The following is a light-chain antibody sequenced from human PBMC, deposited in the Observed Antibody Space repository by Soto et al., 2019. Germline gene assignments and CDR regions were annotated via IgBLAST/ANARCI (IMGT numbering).Light chain of an antibody. CDR3: QQTLSFPPT. CDR1: QAIDSW. Sequence: DIQMTQSPSSVSASVGDRVTITCRASQAIDSWLAWYQQKPGEAPKLLIFTGFLLHSGVPPRFSGSGSGTDFTLTISSLQPEDCATYYCQQTLSFPPTFGQGTKV. CDR2: TGF. J-gene: IGKJ1*01. V-gene: IGKV1-12*01.